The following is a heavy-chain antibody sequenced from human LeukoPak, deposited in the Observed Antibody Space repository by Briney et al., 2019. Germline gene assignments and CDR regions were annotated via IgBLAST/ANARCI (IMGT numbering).Heavy chain of an antibody. CDR1: GFTFSSYA. J-gene: IGHJ4*02. CDR3: AKKASSGYYYAFDY. D-gene: IGHD3-22*01. Sequence: GGSLRLSCAASGFTFSSYAMSWVRQGPGKGLEWVSAISNSGGSTYYADSVKGRFTISKDNSKNTLYPEMNSLSAEDTAVYYCAKKASSGYYYAFDYWGQGTLVTVSS. V-gene: IGHV3-23*01. CDR2: ISNSGGST.